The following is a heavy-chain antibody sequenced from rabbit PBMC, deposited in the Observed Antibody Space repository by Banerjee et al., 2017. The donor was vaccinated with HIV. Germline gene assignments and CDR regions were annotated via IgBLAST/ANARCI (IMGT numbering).Heavy chain of an antibody. CDR1: GIDFSTYG. D-gene: IGHD1-1*01. J-gene: IGHJ3*01. CDR2: IYPDYGTR. CDR3: ARATGYGSTSAYPTRFDL. V-gene: IGHV1S47*01. Sequence: QEHLVESGGGLVKPEGSLTLTCKASGIDFSTYGISWVRQAPGKGLEWIAYIYPDYGTRDYASWVNGRFTISLDNAQNTVFLRMTSLTAADTATYFCARATGYGSTSAYPTRFDLWGPGTLVTVS.